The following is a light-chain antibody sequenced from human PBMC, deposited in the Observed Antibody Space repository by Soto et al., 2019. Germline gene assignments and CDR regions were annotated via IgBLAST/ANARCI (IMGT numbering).Light chain of an antibody. Sequence: DSVMTQSPLSLPVTPGEPASISCRSSQSLLHSNGYNYLDWYLQKPGQSPQLLIYLGSNRAAGVTDRFSVSGSGTDFTLTISRVEAEDVGVYYCMQALQTPLTFGGGTKVEIK. V-gene: IGKV2-28*01. CDR1: QSLLHSNGYNY. CDR2: LGS. CDR3: MQALQTPLT. J-gene: IGKJ4*01.